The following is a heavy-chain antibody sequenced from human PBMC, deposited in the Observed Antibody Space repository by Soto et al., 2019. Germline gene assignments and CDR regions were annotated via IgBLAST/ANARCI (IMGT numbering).Heavy chain of an antibody. CDR3: AKKHSGSSLAY. J-gene: IGHJ4*02. CDR2: MNPHTGEA. Sequence: ASVKVSSKTSGYNFISSDISWVRQAPGQGLELMGWMNPHTGEADATRKFQGRLTMTRNTSINTAYLELSSLTSEDTAVYYCAKKHSGSSLAYWGQGSLGTVSS. V-gene: IGHV1-8*02. CDR1: GYNFISSD. D-gene: IGHD6-6*01.